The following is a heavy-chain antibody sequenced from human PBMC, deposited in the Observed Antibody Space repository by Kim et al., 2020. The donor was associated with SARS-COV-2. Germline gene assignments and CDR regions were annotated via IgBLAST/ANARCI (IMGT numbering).Heavy chain of an antibody. V-gene: IGHV3-21*01. CDR2: ISSSSSYI. D-gene: IGHD2-15*01. J-gene: IGHJ4*02. CDR3: ASQTSAAN. CDR1: GFTFSSYS. Sequence: LSLTCAASGFTFSSYSMNWVRQAPGKGLEWVSSISSSSSYIYYADSVKGRFTISRDNAKNSLYLQMNSLRAEDTAVYYCASQTSAANWGQGTLVTVSS.